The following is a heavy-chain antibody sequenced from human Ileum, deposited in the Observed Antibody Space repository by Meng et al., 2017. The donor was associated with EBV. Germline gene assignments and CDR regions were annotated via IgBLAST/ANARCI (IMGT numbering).Heavy chain of an antibody. CDR1: GGSNSSSNW. V-gene: IGHV4-4*02. Sequence: QVQRQEVGPGLVKPSGTLSLTCAVSGGSNSSSNWWSWVRQAPGKGLEWIGEIHHTESTNYNPSLKSRVTISVDKSKNQFSLKLSSVTAADTAVYYCARESYSDSSGYYSLDYWGQGSLVTVSS. CDR2: IHHTEST. D-gene: IGHD3-22*01. CDR3: ARESYSDSSGYYSLDY. J-gene: IGHJ4*02.